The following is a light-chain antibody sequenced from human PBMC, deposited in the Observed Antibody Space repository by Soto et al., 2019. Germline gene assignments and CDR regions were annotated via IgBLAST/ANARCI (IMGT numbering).Light chain of an antibody. J-gene: IGLJ2*01. CDR3: SSYVSSNTLV. V-gene: IGLV2-14*01. CDR2: DVS. Sequence: QSALTQPASVSGSPGQSITISCTGTSSDVGGYNYVSWYQQHPGKAPKLMIYDVSNRPSGVSNRFSGSKSGNTASLTISGLQAEDEADYYCSSYVSSNTLVFGGGTKVTVL. CDR1: SSDVGGYNY.